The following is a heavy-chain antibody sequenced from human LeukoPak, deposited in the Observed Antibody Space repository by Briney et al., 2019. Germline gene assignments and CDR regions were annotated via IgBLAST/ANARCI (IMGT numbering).Heavy chain of an antibody. D-gene: IGHD2-15*01. CDR3: ARGPSGGANNWFDP. V-gene: IGHV4-59*01. J-gene: IGHJ5*02. CDR1: GGSINSDY. CDR2: LYYGGST. Sequence: SETLSLTCSVSGGSINSDYWSWIRQPPGKGLEWIGYLYYGGSTNYNPSLKSQVTISVDMSKNQFSLKLTSVTAADTAVYYCARGPSGGANNWFDPWGQGILVTVSS.